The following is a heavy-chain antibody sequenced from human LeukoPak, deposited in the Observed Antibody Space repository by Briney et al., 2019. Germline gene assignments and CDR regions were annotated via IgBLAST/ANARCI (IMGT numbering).Heavy chain of an antibody. CDR3: AGGPIYYDILTNFDY. Sequence: PGGSLRLSCAASGFTFNNYSMNWVRQAPGKGLEWVSSISSTSTYIYYADSVKGRFTISRDNAKSSLYLQMNSLRAGDTAVYYCAGGPIYYDILTNFDYWGQGTLVTVSS. D-gene: IGHD3-9*01. CDR2: ISSTSTYI. CDR1: GFTFNNYS. V-gene: IGHV3-21*01. J-gene: IGHJ4*02.